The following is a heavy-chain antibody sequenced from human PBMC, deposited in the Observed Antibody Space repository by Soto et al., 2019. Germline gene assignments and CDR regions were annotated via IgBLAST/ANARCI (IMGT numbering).Heavy chain of an antibody. Sequence: GGSLRLSCAASGFTFSSYAMSWVRQAPGKGLEWVSAISGSGGSTYYADSVKGRFTISRDNSKNTLYLQMNSLRAEDTAVYYCAKDRGRSYYDILTGYFFDYWGQGTLVTVSS. D-gene: IGHD3-9*01. CDR1: GFTFSSYA. CDR2: ISGSGGST. J-gene: IGHJ4*02. CDR3: AKDRGRSYYDILTGYFFDY. V-gene: IGHV3-23*01.